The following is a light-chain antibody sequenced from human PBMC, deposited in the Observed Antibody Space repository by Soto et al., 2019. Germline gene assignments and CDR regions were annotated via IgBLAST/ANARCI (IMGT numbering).Light chain of an antibody. V-gene: IGLV2-14*03. CDR1: SSDVGGYNY. CDR2: DVS. Sequence: QSALTQPASVSGSPGQSITISCTGTSSDVGGYNYVSWYQQHPGKAPKLMIYDVSARPSGVSNRFSGSKSGNTACLTISGLQAEDEADYYCSSYKSSSTLCVFGTGTKLTVL. J-gene: IGLJ1*01. CDR3: SSYKSSSTLCV.